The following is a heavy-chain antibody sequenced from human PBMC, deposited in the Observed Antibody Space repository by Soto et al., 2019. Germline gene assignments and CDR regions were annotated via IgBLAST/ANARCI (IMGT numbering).Heavy chain of an antibody. Sequence: GGSLRLSCAAPSFIFISYGMHWVRQAPGKGLEWLAVTSYDGNNKYYGDSVKGRFTISRDESKNTLYLQMNSLRPEDTAVYYCASTMDTTMVTWALGNWGQGTLVTVSS. CDR2: TSYDGNNK. CDR3: ASTMDTTMVTWALGN. CDR1: SFIFISYG. V-gene: IGHV3-30*03. D-gene: IGHD5-18*01. J-gene: IGHJ1*01.